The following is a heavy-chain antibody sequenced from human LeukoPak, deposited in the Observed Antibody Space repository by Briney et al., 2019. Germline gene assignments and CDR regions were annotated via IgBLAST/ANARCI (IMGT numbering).Heavy chain of an antibody. D-gene: IGHD6-19*01. V-gene: IGHV1-2*04. CDR2: ISPNSGGA. CDR3: ARARSGWGPHDY. Sequence: ASVKVSCKASGYTFTGYYMHWVRQAPGQGLEWMGWISPNSGGANYVQKFQGWVTMTRDTSISTAYMELSRLGSDDTAVYYCARARSGWGPHDYWGQGTLVTVSS. J-gene: IGHJ4*02. CDR1: GYTFTGYY.